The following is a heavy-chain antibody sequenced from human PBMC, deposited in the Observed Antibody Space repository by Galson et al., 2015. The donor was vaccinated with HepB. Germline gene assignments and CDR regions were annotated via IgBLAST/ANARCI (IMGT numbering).Heavy chain of an antibody. CDR3: AKDLTYYYDSSGYLGFDY. Sequence: LRLSCAASGFTFSSYAMSWVRQAPGKGLEWVSAISGSGGSTYYADSVKGRFTISRDNSKNTLYLQMNSLRAEDTAVYYCAKDLTYYYDSSGYLGFDYWGQGTLVTVSS. CDR2: ISGSGGST. J-gene: IGHJ4*02. V-gene: IGHV3-23*01. D-gene: IGHD3-22*01. CDR1: GFTFSSYA.